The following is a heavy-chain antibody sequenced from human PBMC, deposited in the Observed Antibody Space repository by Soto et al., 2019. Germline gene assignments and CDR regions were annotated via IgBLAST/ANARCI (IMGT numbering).Heavy chain of an antibody. V-gene: IGHV4-61*05. Sequence: SETLSLTCTVSGGSISSSSYYWGWIRQPPGKGLEWIGYIYYSGSTNYNPSLKSRVTISVDTSKNQFSLKLSSVTAADTAVYYCARGGVSYAEYFQHWGQGTLVTVSS. J-gene: IGHJ1*01. D-gene: IGHD6-13*01. CDR2: IYYSGST. CDR3: ARGGVSYAEYFQH. CDR1: GGSISSSSYY.